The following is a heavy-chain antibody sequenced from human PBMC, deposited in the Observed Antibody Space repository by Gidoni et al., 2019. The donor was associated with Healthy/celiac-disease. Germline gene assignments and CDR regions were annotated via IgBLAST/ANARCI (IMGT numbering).Heavy chain of an antibody. J-gene: IGHJ6*02. Sequence: QVQLVQSGAEVKKPGSSVKVTCKADGGTFSSYAISWVRQPPGQGPEWMGSILPSLGIANYAEKFKGRVTITGDKSTGTAYMELSSLRSEDTAVYCCAREEWFGVRSGDYYGMDVWGQGTTVTVSS. CDR3: AREEWFGVRSGDYYGMDV. D-gene: IGHD3-10*01. V-gene: IGHV1-69*04. CDR1: GGTFSSYA. CDR2: ILPSLGIA.